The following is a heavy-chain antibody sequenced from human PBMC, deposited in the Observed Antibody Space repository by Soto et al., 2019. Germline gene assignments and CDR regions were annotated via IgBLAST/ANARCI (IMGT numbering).Heavy chain of an antibody. CDR3: ARAMITFGGLIRKDAFDI. J-gene: IGHJ3*02. CDR2: IYYSGST. CDR1: GGSISSYY. Sequence: PSETLSLTCTVSGGSISSYYWSWIRQPPGKGLEWIGYIYYSGSTNYNPSLKSRVTISVDTSKNQFSLKLSSVTAADTAVYYCARAMITFGGLIRKDAFDIWGQATMVTVSS. D-gene: IGHD3-16*02. V-gene: IGHV4-59*01.